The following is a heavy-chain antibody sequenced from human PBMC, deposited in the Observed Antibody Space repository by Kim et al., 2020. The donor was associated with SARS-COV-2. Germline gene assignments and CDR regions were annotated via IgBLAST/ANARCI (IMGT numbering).Heavy chain of an antibody. V-gene: IGHV3-23*01. J-gene: IGHJ4*02. CDR3: AKDLRGFLTGFDY. CDR2: ISRSDDTT. D-gene: IGHD3-9*01. CDR1: GFSFDNFA. Sequence: GGSLRLSCTASGFSFDNFAMNWVRQAPGKGLEWVSLISRSDDTTYYAGSVKGRFTISRDNSRNTLYLQMNSVRVEDTAVYYCAKDLRGFLTGFDYWGQGT.